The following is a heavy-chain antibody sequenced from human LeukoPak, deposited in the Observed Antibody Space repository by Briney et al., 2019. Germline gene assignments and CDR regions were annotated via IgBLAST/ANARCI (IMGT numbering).Heavy chain of an antibody. CDR1: GYTFTSYG. CDR3: ARDPRKIAVAGTNLAFDI. D-gene: IGHD6-19*01. CDR2: ISAYNGNT. Sequence: GASVKVSCKASGYTFTSYGISWVRQAPGQGLEWMGWISAYNGNTNYAQKLQGRVTMTTDTSTSTAYMELRSLRSDDTAVYYCARDPRKIAVAGTNLAFDIWGQGTMVTVSS. V-gene: IGHV1-18*01. J-gene: IGHJ3*02.